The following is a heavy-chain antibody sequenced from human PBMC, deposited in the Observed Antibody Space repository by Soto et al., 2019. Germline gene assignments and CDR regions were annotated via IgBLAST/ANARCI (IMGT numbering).Heavy chain of an antibody. CDR3: ARDLAEEYGERSLFDY. CDR1: GESVASHSGA. V-gene: IGHV6-1*01. D-gene: IGHD4-17*01. J-gene: IGHJ4*02. CDR2: TYYRSRWYN. Sequence: SQTLSLTCAISGESVASHSGAWNWFRQSPSRGLEWLGRTYYRSRWYNDYAVSVNGRITISPDTSKNQFTLQLNSVTPEDTAVYYCARDLAEEYGERSLFDYWGQGTLVTVSS.